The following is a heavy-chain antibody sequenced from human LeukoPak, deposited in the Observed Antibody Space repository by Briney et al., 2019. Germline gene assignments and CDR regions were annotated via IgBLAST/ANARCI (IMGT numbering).Heavy chain of an antibody. CDR2: ISYDGSNK. CDR1: GFTFSSYA. D-gene: IGHD3-16*01. CDR3: ARVRGGRSWYYYGMDV. Sequence: GSLRLSCAASGFTFSSYAMHWVRQAPGKGLEWVAVISYDGSNKYYADSVKGRFTISRDNSKDRLYLQMNSLRPEDTAMYYCARVRGGRSWYYYGMDVWGRGTTVTVSS. V-gene: IGHV3-30-3*01. J-gene: IGHJ6*02.